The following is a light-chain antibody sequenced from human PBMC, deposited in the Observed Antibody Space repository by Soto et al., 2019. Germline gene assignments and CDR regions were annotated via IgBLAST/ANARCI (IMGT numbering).Light chain of an antibody. CDR3: SSYASSGTRV. J-gene: IGLJ1*01. V-gene: IGLV2-14*01. CDR2: DVS. CDR1: SSDVGGYNY. Sequence: QSVLTQAASVSGSPGQSITISCTGTSSDVGGYNYVSWYQQHPGKAPKLMIYDVSNRPSGVSNRFSGSKSGNTASLTISGLQAEDEADYYCSSYASSGTRVFGTGTKVTVL.